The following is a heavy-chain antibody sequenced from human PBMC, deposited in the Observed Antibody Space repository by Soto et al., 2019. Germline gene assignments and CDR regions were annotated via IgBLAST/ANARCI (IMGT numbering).Heavy chain of an antibody. V-gene: IGHV1-18*01. CDR3: ARDRGVAPPVAGNTHYYYYMDV. Sequence: QDQLVQSGVEVKKPGASVKVSCKASGYSFTNYGITWVRQAPGQGFEWMGWISAYNGNTNYAQKFQGRVTMTTDASTSTAYLELRCLRSDDTAVYYCARDRGVAPPVAGNTHYYYYMDVWGKGTTVTVSS. CDR1: GYSFTNYG. CDR2: ISAYNGNT. D-gene: IGHD6-19*01. J-gene: IGHJ6*03.